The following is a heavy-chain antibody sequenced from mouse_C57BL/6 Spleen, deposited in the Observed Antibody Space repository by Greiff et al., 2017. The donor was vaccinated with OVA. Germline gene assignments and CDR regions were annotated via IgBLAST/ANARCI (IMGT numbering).Heavy chain of an antibody. CDR3: ARGDYGSSYYAMDY. J-gene: IGHJ4*01. D-gene: IGHD1-1*01. Sequence: VQLQQSGPELVKPGASVKISCKASGYTFTDYYMNWVKQSHGKSLEWIGDINPNNGGTSYNQKFKGKATLTVDKSSSTAYMELRSLTSEDSAVYYCARGDYGSSYYAMDYWGQGTSVTVSS. V-gene: IGHV1-26*01. CDR2: INPNNGGT. CDR1: GYTFTDYY.